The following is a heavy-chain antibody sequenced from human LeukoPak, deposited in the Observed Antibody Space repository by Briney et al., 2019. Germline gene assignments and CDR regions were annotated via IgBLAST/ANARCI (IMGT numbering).Heavy chain of an antibody. V-gene: IGHV4-34*01. D-gene: IGHD3-3*01. J-gene: IGHJ5*02. Sequence: SETLSLTCAVYGGSFSGYYWSWIRQPPGKGLEWIGEINHSGSTNYNPSLKSRVTISVDTSKNQFSLKLSFVTAADTAVYYCARGEKITIFGVVTRNWFDPWGQGTLVTVSS. CDR2: INHSGST. CDR3: ARGEKITIFGVVTRNWFDP. CDR1: GGSFSGYY.